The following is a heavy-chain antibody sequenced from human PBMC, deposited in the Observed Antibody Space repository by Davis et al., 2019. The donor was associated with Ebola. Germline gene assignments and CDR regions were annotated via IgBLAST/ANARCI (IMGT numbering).Heavy chain of an antibody. Sequence: ASVKVSCKASGYTFTSCGISWVRQAPGQGLEWMGWISAYNGNTNYAQKLQGRVTMTTDTSTSTAYMELRSLRSDDTAVYYCARLERIAAAGTCWFDPWGQGTLVTVSS. J-gene: IGHJ5*02. CDR3: ARLERIAAAGTCWFDP. CDR2: ISAYNGNT. V-gene: IGHV1-18*01. D-gene: IGHD6-13*01. CDR1: GYTFTSCG.